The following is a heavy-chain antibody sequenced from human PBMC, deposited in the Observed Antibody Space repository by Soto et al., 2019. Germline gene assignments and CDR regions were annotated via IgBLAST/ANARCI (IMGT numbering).Heavy chain of an antibody. V-gene: IGHV1-18*01. Sequence: QVQLVQSGAEVKKPGASVKVSCKASGYTFTSYGISWVRQAPGQGLEWMGWISAYNGNTNYAQKLQGRVTMTTDTSTSKAHMALRSLRSDEKAVYYCARGNNHLLYYDYVWGRYRNDAFDIWGQGTMVTVSS. CDR3: ARGNNHLLYYDYVWGRYRNDAFDI. D-gene: IGHD3-16*02. J-gene: IGHJ3*02. CDR2: ISAYNGNT. CDR1: GYTFTSYG.